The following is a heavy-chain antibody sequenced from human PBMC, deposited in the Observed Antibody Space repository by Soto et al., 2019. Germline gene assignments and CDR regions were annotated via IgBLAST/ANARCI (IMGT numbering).Heavy chain of an antibody. Sequence: GGSLRLSCAASGFTFSSYAMSWVRQAPGKGLEWVSAISGSGGSTYYADSVKGRFTISRDKSKNTLYLQMNSLRAEDTAVYYCARQIEDFWSGYYPNDFDYWGQGTLVTVSS. CDR2: ISGSGGST. CDR1: GFTFSSYA. V-gene: IGHV3-23*01. D-gene: IGHD3-3*01. CDR3: ARQIEDFWSGYYPNDFDY. J-gene: IGHJ4*02.